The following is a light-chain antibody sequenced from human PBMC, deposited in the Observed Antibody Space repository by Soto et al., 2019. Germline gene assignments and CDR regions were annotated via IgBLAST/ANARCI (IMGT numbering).Light chain of an antibody. CDR2: GAS. CDR1: QSVSSK. Sequence: EIVMTQSPATLSVSPGERATLSCRASQSVSSKLAWYQQKPGQAPRLLIYGASTRATGIPARFSGRGSGTEFTLTISSLQSEDFAVYYCQQYNNWSPVTFGGGTKVEIK. CDR3: QQYNNWSPVT. V-gene: IGKV3-15*01. J-gene: IGKJ4*01.